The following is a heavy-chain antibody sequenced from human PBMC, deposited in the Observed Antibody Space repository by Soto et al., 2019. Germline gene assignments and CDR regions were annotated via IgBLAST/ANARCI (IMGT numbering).Heavy chain of an antibody. CDR3: ARGGTAADPDLFDY. Sequence: SVKVSCKASGGTFSSYTISWVRQAPGQGLEWMGRIIPILGIANYAQKFQGRVTITADKSTSTAYMELSSLRSEDTAVYYCARGGTAADPDLFDYWGQGTLVTVSS. CDR1: GGTFSSYT. CDR2: IIPILGIA. V-gene: IGHV1-69*02. J-gene: IGHJ4*02. D-gene: IGHD6-13*01.